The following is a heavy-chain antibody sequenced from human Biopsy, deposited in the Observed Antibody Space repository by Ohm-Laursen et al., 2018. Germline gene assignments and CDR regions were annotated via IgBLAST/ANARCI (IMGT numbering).Heavy chain of an antibody. D-gene: IGHD3-22*01. CDR3: ARHYYDTSGYNWFDP. J-gene: IGHJ5*02. V-gene: IGHV1-69*06. CDR2: VMPFFGTA. CDR1: GGTFSSDI. Sequence: SSVKVSCKASGGTFSSDIFAWVRQAPGQRPEWMGGVMPFFGTAQYAPKLQGRVSMTADKTTYTAYMELPSLTSEDTAVYFCARHYYDTSGYNWFDPWGQGTLVTVSS.